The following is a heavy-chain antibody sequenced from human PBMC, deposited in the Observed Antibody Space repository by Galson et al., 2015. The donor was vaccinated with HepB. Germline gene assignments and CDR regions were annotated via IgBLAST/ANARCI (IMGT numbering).Heavy chain of an antibody. CDR1: GFSLSTHA. V-gene: IGHV3-23*01. Sequence: SLRLSCAVSGFSLSTHAMSWFRQAPGKGLQWVSTLTDSGVDAYYPDSVRGRFTISRDISKSTVSLQMNSLRVDDTALYYCVKHTTKFYGSDDRWGHGTLVTVSS. CDR3: VKHTTKFYGSDDR. D-gene: IGHD1-26*01. J-gene: IGHJ5*02. CDR2: LTDSGVDA.